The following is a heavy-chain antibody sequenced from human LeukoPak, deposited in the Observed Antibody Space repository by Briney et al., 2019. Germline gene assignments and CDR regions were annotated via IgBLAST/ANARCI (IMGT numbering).Heavy chain of an antibody. V-gene: IGHV4-59*01. D-gene: IGHD5-18*01. CDR2: IYYSGST. CDR1: GGSISSYY. Sequence: SETLSLTCTVSGGSISSYYWSWLRQPPGKGLEWIGYIYYSGSTNYNPSLKSRVTISVDTSKNQFSLKLSSVTAADTAVYYCARKDGYSYGYNYWGQGTLVTVSS. J-gene: IGHJ4*02. CDR3: ARKDGYSYGYNY.